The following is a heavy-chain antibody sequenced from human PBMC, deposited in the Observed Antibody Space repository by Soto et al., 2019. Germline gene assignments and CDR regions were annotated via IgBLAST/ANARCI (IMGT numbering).Heavy chain of an antibody. CDR2: IGPDPSNT. V-gene: IGHV3-23*01. D-gene: IGHD2-21*01. J-gene: IGHJ4*02. CDR1: GFTFITTG. Sequence: GGSLRLSCTASGFTFITTGMLWLRQPPGKGLEWVSAIGPDPSNTKYTDSVKGRFIISRDNSKNTVFLQMTSLGAEDTALYYCTTARHCSRDACPAAEWGQGTLVTVSS. CDR3: TTARHCSRDACPAAE.